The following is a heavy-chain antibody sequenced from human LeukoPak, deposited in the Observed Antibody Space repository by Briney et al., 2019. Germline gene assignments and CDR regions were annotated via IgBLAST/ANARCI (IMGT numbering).Heavy chain of an antibody. CDR1: GFTFTSSA. J-gene: IGHJ5*02. Sequence: ASVKVSFKASGFTFTSSAVQWVRQPRGQRLEWIGWIVVGNGNTNYAQNFHERVTITRDMSTNTAYMELSSLRSEDTALYYCAAVTFWSGQNPGDNWFDPWGQGTLVTVSS. CDR2: IVVGNGNT. D-gene: IGHD3-3*01. CDR3: AAVTFWSGQNPGDNWFDP. V-gene: IGHV1-58*01.